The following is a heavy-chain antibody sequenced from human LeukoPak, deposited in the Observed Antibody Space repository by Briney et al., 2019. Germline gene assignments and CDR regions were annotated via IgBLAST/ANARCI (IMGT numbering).Heavy chain of an antibody. CDR2: IRYDGSNK. Sequence: GGSLRLSCAASGFTFSSYGMHWVRQAPGKGLEWVAFIRYDGSNKYYADSVKGRFTISRDNSKNTLYLQMNSLRAEDTAVYNCAKGSISSGSYMGAFDIWGQGTMVTVSS. CDR3: AKGSISSGSYMGAFDI. V-gene: IGHV3-30*02. J-gene: IGHJ3*02. CDR1: GFTFSSYG. D-gene: IGHD3-10*01.